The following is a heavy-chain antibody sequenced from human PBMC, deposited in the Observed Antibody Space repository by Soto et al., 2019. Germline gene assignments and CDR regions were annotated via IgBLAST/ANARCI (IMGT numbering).Heavy chain of an antibody. Sequence: GGSLRLSCAASGFTFSSYGMHWVRQAPGKGLEWVAVISYDGSNKYYADSVKGRFTISRDNSKNTLYLQMNSLRAEDTAVYYCAKDRAQQLGTIYYYYFGMDVWGQGTTVTVSS. D-gene: IGHD6-13*01. CDR3: AKDRAQQLGTIYYYYFGMDV. J-gene: IGHJ6*02. CDR1: GFTFSSYG. V-gene: IGHV3-30*18. CDR2: ISYDGSNK.